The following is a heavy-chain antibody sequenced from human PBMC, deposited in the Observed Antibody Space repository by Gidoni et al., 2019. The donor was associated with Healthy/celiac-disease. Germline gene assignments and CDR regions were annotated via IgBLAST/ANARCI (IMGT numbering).Heavy chain of an antibody. J-gene: IGHJ4*02. CDR3: AREDTAMATVFDY. CDR1: GFIFSSYG. V-gene: IGHV3-33*01. D-gene: IGHD5-18*01. CDR2: IWYDGSNK. Sequence: QLQLVESGGGVVQPGRSLRLSCAAPGFIFSSYGMHWVRQATCKGLEGVAFIWYDGSNKYYADSVQGRFTISRDNSKNTLYLQMNSLRAEDTAVYYCAREDTAMATVFDYWGQGTLVTVSS.